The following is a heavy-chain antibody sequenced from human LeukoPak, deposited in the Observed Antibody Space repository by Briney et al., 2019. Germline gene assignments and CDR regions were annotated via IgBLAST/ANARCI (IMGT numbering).Heavy chain of an antibody. CDR1: GGSFSGYY. V-gene: IGHV4-34*01. CDR2: INHSGST. D-gene: IGHD2-2*01. CDR3: ARGRGGDKVVVAAAKSGWFDP. J-gene: IGHJ5*02. Sequence: PSETLSLTCAVSGGSFSGYYWSWIRQPPGKGLEWIGEINHSGSTNYNPSLKSRVTISVDTSKNQFSLKLTSVTAADTAVYYCARGRGGDKVVVAAAKSGWFDPWGQGTLVTVSS.